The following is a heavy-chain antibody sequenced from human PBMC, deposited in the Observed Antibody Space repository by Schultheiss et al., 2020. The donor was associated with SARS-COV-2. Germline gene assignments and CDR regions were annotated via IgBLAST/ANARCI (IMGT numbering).Heavy chain of an antibody. Sequence: GSLRLSCTVSGGSISSYYWSWIRQPPGKGLEWIGYIYYSGSTNYNPSLKSRVTISVDTSKNQFSLKLSSVTAADTAVYYCARETSGYYNWFDPWGQGTLVTVSS. J-gene: IGHJ5*02. D-gene: IGHD3-22*01. CDR2: IYYSGST. V-gene: IGHV4-59*01. CDR3: ARETSGYYNWFDP. CDR1: GGSISSYY.